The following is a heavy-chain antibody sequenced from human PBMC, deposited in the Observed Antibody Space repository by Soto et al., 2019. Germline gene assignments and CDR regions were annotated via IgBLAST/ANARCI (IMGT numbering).Heavy chain of an antibody. D-gene: IGHD3-9*01. Sequence: ASVKASCKAAGCTFSSYAISWVRQAPGQGLEWMGGIIPIVGTANYAQKFQGRVTITADKSTSTAYMELSSLRSEDTAVYYCAKFQPNPSYAILTGYYVRVEDHYCMHVWVQAT. CDR3: AKFQPNPSYAILTGYYVRVEDHYCMHV. CDR1: GCTFSSYA. V-gene: IGHV1-69*06. J-gene: IGHJ6*02. CDR2: IIPIVGTA.